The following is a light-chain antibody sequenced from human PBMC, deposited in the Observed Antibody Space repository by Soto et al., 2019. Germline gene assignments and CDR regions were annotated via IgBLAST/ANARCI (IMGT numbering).Light chain of an antibody. V-gene: IGKV2D-29*01. CDR2: EVS. Sequence: EIVMTQTPLSLSVTPGQSASISCRSSQTLLHSNGKSYLYWYLQKVGQAPQLLIYEVSKRFSGVPDRFSGSGAGTDFTLKISRVEAEDVGVYYCLQSLHFPLTFGGGTKVEIK. CDR1: QTLLHSNGKSY. CDR3: LQSLHFPLT. J-gene: IGKJ4*01.